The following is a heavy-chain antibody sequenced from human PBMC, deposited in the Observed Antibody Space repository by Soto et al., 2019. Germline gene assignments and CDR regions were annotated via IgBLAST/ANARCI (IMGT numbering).Heavy chain of an antibody. Sequence: PSETLSLTCTVSGGSISSGGYYWSWIRQHPGKGLEWIGYIYYSGSTYYNPSLKSRVTISVDTSKNQFSLKLSSVTAADTAVYYCARGGTGITGITAFFDYWGQGTLVTVS. CDR2: IYYSGST. CDR1: GGSISSGGYY. J-gene: IGHJ4*02. V-gene: IGHV4-31*03. D-gene: IGHD1-7*01. CDR3: ARGGTGITGITAFFDY.